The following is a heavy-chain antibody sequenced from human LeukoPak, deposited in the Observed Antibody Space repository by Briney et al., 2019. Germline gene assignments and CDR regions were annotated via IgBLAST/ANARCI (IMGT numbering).Heavy chain of an antibody. V-gene: IGHV1-18*01. Sequence: ASVKVSCKASGYTFTSYGISWVRQAPGQGLEWMGWISAYNGNTNYAQKLQGRVAMTTDTSTSTAYMELRSLRSDDTAVYYCAREGGAGGYYYYMDVWGKGTTVTVSS. CDR3: AREGGAGGYYYYMDV. J-gene: IGHJ6*03. D-gene: IGHD3-16*01. CDR1: GYTFTSYG. CDR2: ISAYNGNT.